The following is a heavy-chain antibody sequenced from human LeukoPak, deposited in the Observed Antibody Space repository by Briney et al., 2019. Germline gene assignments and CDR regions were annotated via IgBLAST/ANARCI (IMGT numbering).Heavy chain of an antibody. J-gene: IGHJ4*02. CDR1: GYTFTSYG. Sequence: GASVKVSCKASGYTFTSYGISWVRQAPGQGLEWMGGIIPIFGTANYAQKFQGRVTITADKSTSTAYMELSSLRSEDTAVYYCARSSCSGGSCYSGTDYWGQGTLVTVSS. D-gene: IGHD2-15*01. CDR2: IIPIFGTA. CDR3: ARSSCSGGSCYSGTDY. V-gene: IGHV1-69*06.